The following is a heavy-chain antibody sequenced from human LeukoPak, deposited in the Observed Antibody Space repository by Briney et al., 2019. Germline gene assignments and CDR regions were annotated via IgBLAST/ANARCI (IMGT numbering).Heavy chain of an antibody. CDR2: INWNGGST. V-gene: IGHV3-20*04. D-gene: IGHD1-26*01. CDR1: GLTFTDAW. CDR3: AREGESGSYFDY. J-gene: IGHJ4*02. Sequence: GGSLRLSCAVSGLTFTDAWMSWVRQVPGKGLEWVSGINWNGGSTGYADSVKGRFTISRDNAKNSLYLQMNSLRAEDTAFYYCAREGESGSYFDYWGQGTLVTVSS.